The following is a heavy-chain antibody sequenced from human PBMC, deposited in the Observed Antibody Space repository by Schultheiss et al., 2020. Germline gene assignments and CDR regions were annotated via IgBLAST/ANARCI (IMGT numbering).Heavy chain of an antibody. CDR3: ARAPAGMDV. CDR1: GFTFSSYG. J-gene: IGHJ6*02. Sequence: GGSLRLSCAASGFTFSSYGIHWVRQAPGKGLEWVAVISYDGSNKYYADSVKGRFTISRDNPKNTLYLQMNSLRAEDTAVYYCARAPAGMDVWGQGTTVTVSS. CDR2: ISYDGSNK. V-gene: IGHV3-30*03.